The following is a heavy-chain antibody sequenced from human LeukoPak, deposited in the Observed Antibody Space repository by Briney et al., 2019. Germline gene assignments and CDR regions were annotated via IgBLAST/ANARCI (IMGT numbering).Heavy chain of an antibody. CDR2: INSDGSTT. D-gene: IGHD5-24*01. CDR1: GFTVNSYW. Sequence: PGGSLRLSCAVSGFTVNSYWMHWVRQGPGKGLVWVSHINSDGSTTGYADSVKGRFTISRDSAKNTLYLEMNNLRAEDTAVYCCARGYNYRFEYWGQGTLVIVSS. CDR3: ARGYNYRFEY. V-gene: IGHV3-74*01. J-gene: IGHJ4*02.